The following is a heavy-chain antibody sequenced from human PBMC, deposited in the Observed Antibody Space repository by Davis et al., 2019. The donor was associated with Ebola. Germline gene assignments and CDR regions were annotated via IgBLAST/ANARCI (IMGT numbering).Heavy chain of an antibody. CDR1: GGSTSRYY. Sequence: SETLSLTCTVSGGSTSRYYWSWIRQPPGKGLEWIGSIYYSGSTNYNPSLKSRVTISADTSKSQFSLKVRSVTAADTAVYYCASRDRGYSYGFESWGQGTLVTVSS. CDR3: ASRDRGYSYGFES. V-gene: IGHV4-59*08. CDR2: IYYSGST. D-gene: IGHD5-18*01. J-gene: IGHJ5*01.